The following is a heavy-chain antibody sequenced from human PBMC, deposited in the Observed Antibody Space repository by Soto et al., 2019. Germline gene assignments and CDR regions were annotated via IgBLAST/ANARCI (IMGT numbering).Heavy chain of an antibody. V-gene: IGHV3-33*01. Sequence: GGSLRLSCAASGFTFSSYGMHWVRQAPGKGLEWVAVIWYDGSNKYCADSVKGRFTISRDNSKNTLYLQMNSLRAEDTAVYYCARDLIVGATDGMDVWGQGTTVTVSS. J-gene: IGHJ6*02. CDR1: GFTFSSYG. D-gene: IGHD1-26*01. CDR2: IWYDGSNK. CDR3: ARDLIVGATDGMDV.